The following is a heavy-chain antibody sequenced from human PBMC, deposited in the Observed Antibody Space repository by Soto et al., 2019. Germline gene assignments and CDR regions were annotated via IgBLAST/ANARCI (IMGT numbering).Heavy chain of an antibody. CDR3: ARLLSIAAAGSSNWFDP. V-gene: IGHV5-10-1*01. D-gene: IGHD6-13*01. J-gene: IGHJ5*02. CDR1: GYSFTSYW. Sequence: GESLKISCKGSGYSFTSYWISWVRQMPGKGLEWMGRIDPSDSYTNYSPSFQGHVTISADKSISTAYLQWSSLKASDTAMYYCARLLSIAAAGSSNWFDPWGQGTLVTVSS. CDR2: IDPSDSYT.